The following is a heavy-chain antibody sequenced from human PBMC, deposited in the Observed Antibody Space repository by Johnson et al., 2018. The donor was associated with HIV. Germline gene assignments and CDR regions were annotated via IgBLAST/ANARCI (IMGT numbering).Heavy chain of an antibody. CDR2: IYSGGTT. CDR1: GFTFSNY. J-gene: IGHJ3*02. D-gene: IGHD6-13*01. CDR3: ASRGREIVAAGILGAFDI. Sequence: VQLVESGGGLVQPGGSLRLSCAASGFTFSNYMTWVRQAPGKGLEWVSVIYSGGTTWYADSVKGRFTISRDNSRDTVHLQMNSLRSEDTAVYYCASRGREIVAAGILGAFDIWGRGTMVTVSS. V-gene: IGHV3-66*02.